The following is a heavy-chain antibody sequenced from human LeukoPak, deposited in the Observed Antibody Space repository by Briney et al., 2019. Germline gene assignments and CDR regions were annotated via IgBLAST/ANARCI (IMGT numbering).Heavy chain of an antibody. D-gene: IGHD2-2*01. Sequence: PSETLSLTCTVSGGSISSGDYYWSWIRQPPGKGLEWIGYIYYSGSTNYNPSLKSRVTISVDTSKNQFSLKLSSVTAADTAVYYCARRGRSPGYCSSTSCKGNYYYMDVWGKGTTVTVSS. CDR1: GGSISSGDYY. V-gene: IGHV4-61*08. J-gene: IGHJ6*03. CDR2: IYYSGST. CDR3: ARRGRSPGYCSSTSCKGNYYYMDV.